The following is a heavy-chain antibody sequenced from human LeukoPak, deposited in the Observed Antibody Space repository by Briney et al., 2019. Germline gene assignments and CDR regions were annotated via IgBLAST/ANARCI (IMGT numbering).Heavy chain of an antibody. CDR1: GFTFDDYA. V-gene: IGHV3-9*03. CDR2: ISWNSGSI. J-gene: IGHJ6*03. CDR3: AKDSSGYPYYLDV. D-gene: IGHD5-12*01. Sequence: PGRSLRLSCAASGFTFDDYAMHWVRQAPGKGLEWVSGISWNSGSIGYADSVKGRFTISRDNAKNSLYLQMNGLRAEDMALYYCAKDSSGYPYYLDVWGKGTTVTVSS.